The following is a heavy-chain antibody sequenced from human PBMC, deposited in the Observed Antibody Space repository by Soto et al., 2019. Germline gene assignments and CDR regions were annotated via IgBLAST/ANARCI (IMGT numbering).Heavy chain of an antibody. CDR3: ASLPTYCSSTSCYDSYYYYGMDV. CDR2: IIISSSYI. V-gene: IGHV3-21*01. D-gene: IGHD2-2*01. J-gene: IGHJ6*02. CDR1: GFTFSSYS. Sequence: EVQLVESGGGLVKPGGSLRLSCAASGFTFSSYSMNWFRRAQGKGLEGSSSIIISSSYIYYADSVKGRFTISRDNAKNSLYLQMNSLRAEDTAVYYCASLPTYCSSTSCYDSYYYYGMDVWGQGTTVTVSS.